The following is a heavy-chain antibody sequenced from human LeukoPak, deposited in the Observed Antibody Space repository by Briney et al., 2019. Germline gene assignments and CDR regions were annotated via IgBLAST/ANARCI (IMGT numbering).Heavy chain of an antibody. CDR1: GFTFSSYE. CDR3: AKRRGLELLYYYYMDV. Sequence: GGSLRLSCAASGFTFSSYEMNWVRQAPGKGLEWVAFIRYDGSNKYYVGSVKGRFTISRDNSKNTLYLQMNSLRAGDTAVYYCAKRRGLELLYYYYMDVWGKGTTVTVSS. CDR2: IRYDGSNK. D-gene: IGHD1-7*01. V-gene: IGHV3-30*02. J-gene: IGHJ6*03.